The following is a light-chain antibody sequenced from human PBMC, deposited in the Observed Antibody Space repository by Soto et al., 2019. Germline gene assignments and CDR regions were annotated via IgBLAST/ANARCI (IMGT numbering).Light chain of an antibody. CDR3: SSYTTSSRAYVV. Sequence: QSVLTQPPSVSGSPGQSVTISCTGTSSDVVKYNLVSWYQQHPGKAPKLMIYEVSNRPSGVPDRFSGSKSGNTASLTISGLQAEDEADYHCSSYTTSSRAYVVFGGGTKVTVL. J-gene: IGLJ2*01. CDR2: EVS. V-gene: IGLV2-18*02. CDR1: SSDVVKYNL.